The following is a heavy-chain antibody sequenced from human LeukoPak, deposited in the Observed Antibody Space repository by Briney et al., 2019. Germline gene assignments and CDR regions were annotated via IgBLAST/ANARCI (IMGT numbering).Heavy chain of an antibody. J-gene: IGHJ4*02. CDR3: ANSKVADFHY. CDR1: GFTFSSYW. D-gene: IGHD6-19*01. CDR2: IKQDGSEK. Sequence: GGSLRLSCAASGFTFSSYWMSWVRQAPGKGLEWVANIKQDGSEKYYVDSVKGRFTISRDNSKNTLYLQMNRLRVDDTAVYYCANSKVADFHYWGQGTRVTVSS. V-gene: IGHV3-7*03.